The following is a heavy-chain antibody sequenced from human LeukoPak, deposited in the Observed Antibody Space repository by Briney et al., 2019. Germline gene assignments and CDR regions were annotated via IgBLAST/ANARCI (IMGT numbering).Heavy chain of an antibody. CDR3: ARAPYGGYYYFDY. CDR1: GGTISSGVHY. V-gene: IGHV4-61*08. Sequence: PSQTLSLTCTVSGGTISSGVHYWSWIRQPPGKGLEWIGYIYYSGSTNYNPSLKSRVTISVDTSKNQFSLKLSSVTAADTAVYYCARAPYGGYYYFDYWGQGTLVTVSS. J-gene: IGHJ4*02. D-gene: IGHD5-12*01. CDR2: IYYSGST.